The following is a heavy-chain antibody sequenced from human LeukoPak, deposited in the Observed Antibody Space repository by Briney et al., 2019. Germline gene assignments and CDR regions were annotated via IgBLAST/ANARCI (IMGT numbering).Heavy chain of an antibody. Sequence: ASVKVSCKASGHSFTTYFIHWMRQAPGQGLEWMGRINPSDGGAMYTQKFQGRVTMTRDTSTTTFYMELSSLTSEDAAIYYCARELPSTYYFDYWGQGTLVAVSS. CDR2: INPSDGGA. V-gene: IGHV1-46*01. CDR3: ARELPSTYYFDY. D-gene: IGHD2-21*01. J-gene: IGHJ4*02. CDR1: GHSFTTYF.